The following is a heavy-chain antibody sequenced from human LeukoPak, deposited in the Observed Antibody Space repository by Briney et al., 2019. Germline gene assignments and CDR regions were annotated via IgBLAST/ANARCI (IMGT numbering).Heavy chain of an antibody. CDR1: GYTFTGYY. CDR3: ARGVSSGYYLYYFDY. CDR2: INPNSGGT. V-gene: IGHV1-2*02. J-gene: IGHJ4*02. D-gene: IGHD3-22*01. Sequence: GASVKVSCKASGYTFTGYYMHWVRQAPGQGLEWMGWINPNSGGTNYAQKFQGRVTMTRDTSISTAYMELSRLRSDDMAVYYCARGVSSGYYLYYFDYWGQGTLVTVSS.